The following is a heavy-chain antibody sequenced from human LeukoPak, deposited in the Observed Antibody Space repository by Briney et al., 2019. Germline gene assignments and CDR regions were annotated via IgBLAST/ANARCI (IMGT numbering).Heavy chain of an antibody. CDR3: ARALKWFGDLHDY. V-gene: IGHV4-39*01. Sequence: SETLSLTCTVSGGSISSSSYYWGWIRQPPGKGLEWVGSIYYSGSTYYNPSLKSRVTISVDTSKNQFSLKLSSVTAADTAVYYCARALKWFGDLHDYWGQGTLVTVSS. CDR2: IYYSGST. J-gene: IGHJ4*02. CDR1: GGSISSSSYY. D-gene: IGHD3-10*01.